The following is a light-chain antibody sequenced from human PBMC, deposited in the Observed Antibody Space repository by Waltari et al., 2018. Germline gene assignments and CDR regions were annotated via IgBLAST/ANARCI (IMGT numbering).Light chain of an antibody. CDR3: CSYIGRAL. V-gene: IGLV2-23*02. CDR1: SSAGGGYNS. CDR2: EVI. J-gene: IGLJ2*01. Sequence: QSALTQPASVSGSPGQSITISCTGSSSAGGGYNSVSWYQHHPGKAPKLLIYEVIKRPSGVSIRFSGSKSGNTASLTISGLQAEDEADYYCCSYIGRALFGGGTKLTVL.